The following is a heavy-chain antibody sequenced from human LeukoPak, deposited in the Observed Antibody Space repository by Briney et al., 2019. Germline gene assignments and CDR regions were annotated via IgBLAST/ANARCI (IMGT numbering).Heavy chain of an antibody. Sequence: GGSVKVSCTASGGTFNNYAVIWVRQAPGLGLEWVGGLIPTFGKPIYAQKLQGRVTISADESTSTAYLELSSLRSEDTALYYCARRSYCSGGSCYPNYYASSGYYLLDYWGQGTLVTVSS. CDR1: GGTFNNYA. CDR3: ARRSYCSGGSCYPNYYASSGYYLLDY. J-gene: IGHJ4*02. D-gene: IGHD2-15*01. V-gene: IGHV1-69*13. CDR2: LIPTFGKP.